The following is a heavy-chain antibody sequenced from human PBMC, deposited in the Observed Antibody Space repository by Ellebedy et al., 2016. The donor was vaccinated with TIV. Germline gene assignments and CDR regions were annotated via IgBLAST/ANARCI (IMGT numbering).Heavy chain of an antibody. CDR1: GYTFTSYD. V-gene: IGHV1-8*01. CDR2: MHPNSGNT. CDR3: ARESYGGAAAVYYYYGMDV. J-gene: IGHJ6*02. D-gene: IGHD6-13*01. Sequence: ASVKLSCXASGYTFTSYDINWVRHATGQGLEWMGWMHPNSGNTGYAQKFQGRVTMTRNTSISTAYMELSSLRSEDTAVYYCARESYGGAAAVYYYYGMDVWGQGTTVTVSS.